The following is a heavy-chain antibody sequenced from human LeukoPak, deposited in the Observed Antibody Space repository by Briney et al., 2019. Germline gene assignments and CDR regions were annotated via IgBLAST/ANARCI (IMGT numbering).Heavy chain of an antibody. J-gene: IGHJ4*02. CDR3: ARCRYGVNSGFFDY. CDR1: GCSISYYH. V-gene: IGHV4-59*01. Sequence: SETLSLTCTGYGCSISYYHWSWLRQPPGKGLEWIGYMYYSGSTNYNPSLRSRVTMSVGTSKNQFSLRLSSVTAADTAVYYCARCRYGVNSGFFDYWGQGTLVTVSS. D-gene: IGHD4-23*01. CDR2: MYYSGST.